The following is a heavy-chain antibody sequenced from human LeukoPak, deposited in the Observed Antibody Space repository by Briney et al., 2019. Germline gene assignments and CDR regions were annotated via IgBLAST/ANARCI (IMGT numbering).Heavy chain of an antibody. CDR3: MLGSGSYDSSDFDY. V-gene: IGHV3-15*07. J-gene: IGHJ4*02. CDR1: GLTLRSYV. CDR2: IKSKTNGGTT. Sequence: GGSLRLSCAASGLTLRSYVMHWVRQAPGKGLEWVARIKSKTNGGTTEYAAPVKGRFTILRDDSKNTLYLQMNSLKTEDTAVYYCMLGSGSYDSSDFDYWGQGTLVSVSS. D-gene: IGHD3-22*01.